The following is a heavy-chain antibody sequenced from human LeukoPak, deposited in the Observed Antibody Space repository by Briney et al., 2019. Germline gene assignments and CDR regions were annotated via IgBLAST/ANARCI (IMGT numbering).Heavy chain of an antibody. CDR2: IRQLGSEI. D-gene: IGHD2-15*01. Sequence: PGGSLRLSCVASGFTFESYWMNWYRQVPGRGLEWVANIRQLGSEIYYADSVRGRFTISRDDANNSLFLHMSSVRADDAGVYYCARVLSVALAASHWGRGTLVAVSS. J-gene: IGHJ4*02. CDR3: ARVLSVALAASH. CDR1: GFTFESYW. V-gene: IGHV3-7*01.